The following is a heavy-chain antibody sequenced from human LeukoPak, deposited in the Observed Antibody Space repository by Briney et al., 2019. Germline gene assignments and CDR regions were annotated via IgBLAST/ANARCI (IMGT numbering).Heavy chain of an antibody. CDR3: ARETEMANLDY. V-gene: IGHV3-7*04. D-gene: IGHD5-24*01. J-gene: IGHJ4*02. CDR2: IKQDGSEK. CDR1: GFTFSSYW. Sequence: GSLRLSCTASGFTFSSYWMNWVRQAPGKGLEWVANIKQDGSEKYYVDSVKGRFTISRDNAKKSLYLQMYSLRAEDTAVYYCARETEMANLDYWGQGTLVTVSS.